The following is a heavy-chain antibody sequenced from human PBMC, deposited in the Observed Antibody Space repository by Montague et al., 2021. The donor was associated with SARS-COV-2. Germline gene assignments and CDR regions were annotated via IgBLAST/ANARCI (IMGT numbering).Heavy chain of an antibody. D-gene: IGHD3-3*01. CDR1: GFTFSNAW. CDR2: IKSKTDGGTT. CDR3: TTATDLLRFLEWLPYYYYGMDV. V-gene: IGHV3-15*01. J-gene: IGHJ6*02. Sequence: SLRLSCAASGFTFSNAWMSWVRQAPGKGLEWVGRIKSKTDGGTTDYAAPVKGRFTITRDDSRNTLYLQMNSLNTEDTDVYYCTTATDLLRFLEWLPYYYYGMDVWGQGTTVTVSS.